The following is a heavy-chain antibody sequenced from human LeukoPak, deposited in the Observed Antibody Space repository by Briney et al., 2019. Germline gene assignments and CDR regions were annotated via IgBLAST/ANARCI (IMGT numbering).Heavy chain of an antibody. V-gene: IGHV3-23*01. CDR2: ISGGSEDS. J-gene: IGHJ6*02. CDR3: GRTIAQYSNSWLYYFYGLDV. D-gene: IGHD6-13*01. CDR1: GFTFGGYA. Sequence: GGSLRLSCTASGFTFGGYAMTWVRQAPGKGLEWVSSISGGSEDSYYADSVKGRFTISRDNSRSTLYLQMNSLRADDPAVYYCGRTIAQYSNSWLYYFYGLDVWGQGTTVTVSS.